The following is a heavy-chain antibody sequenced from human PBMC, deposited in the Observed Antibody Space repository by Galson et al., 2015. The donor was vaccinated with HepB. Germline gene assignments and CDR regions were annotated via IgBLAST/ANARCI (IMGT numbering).Heavy chain of an antibody. J-gene: IGHJ4*02. CDR2: AYYSGGT. V-gene: IGHV4-4*02. CDR1: GDSISNDRW. CDR3: ARAKEGRGYFDY. Sequence: SETLSLTCAVSGDSISNDRWWSWVRQPPGEGLEWIGEAYYSGGTNYRPSLKSRVTISVDKSKNQFSLKLTSVTAADTAVYYCARAKEGRGYFDYWGQGTLVTVSS. D-gene: IGHD3-10*01.